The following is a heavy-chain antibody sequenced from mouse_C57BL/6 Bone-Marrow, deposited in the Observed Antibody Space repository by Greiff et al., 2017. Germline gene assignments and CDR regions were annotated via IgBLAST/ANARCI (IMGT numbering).Heavy chain of an antibody. D-gene: IGHD1-1*01. Sequence: VQLQQSGPELVKPGASVKISCKASGYSFTDYNMNWVKQSNGKSLEWIGVINPNYGTTRYNQKFKGKATLTVDQSSSTAYMQLNSLTSEDSAVYYCAMSGVVATYWYFDVWGTGTTVTVSS. V-gene: IGHV1-39*01. J-gene: IGHJ1*03. CDR3: AMSGVVATYWYFDV. CDR1: GYSFTDYN. CDR2: INPNYGTT.